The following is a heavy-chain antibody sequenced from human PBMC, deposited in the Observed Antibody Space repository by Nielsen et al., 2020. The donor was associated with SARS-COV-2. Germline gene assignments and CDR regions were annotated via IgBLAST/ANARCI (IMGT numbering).Heavy chain of an antibody. Sequence: ASVKVSCKTSGYKFSDYGVSWVRQAPGQGLEGMGWISGNNGATDYAQIFQGRVTMTMDTSTTTAYMELRSLSSGDTAIYYCARLKLNIFSVAHSDRWGQGTLVTVSS. J-gene: IGHJ4*02. CDR1: GYKFSDYG. D-gene: IGHD3-3*02. CDR3: ARLKLNIFSVAHSDR. CDR2: ISGNNGAT. V-gene: IGHV1-18*04.